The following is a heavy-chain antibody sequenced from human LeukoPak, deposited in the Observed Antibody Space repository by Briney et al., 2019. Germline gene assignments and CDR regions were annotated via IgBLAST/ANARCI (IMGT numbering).Heavy chain of an antibody. CDR1: DFYISSGHY. J-gene: IGHJ4*02. Sequence: SETLSLTCTVSDFYISSGHYWGWIRQPPGKGLEWIGNIHHAGATYYNPSLKSRVTMSVDTSKNQFSLKLNSVTAADTAVYYCARAVRRIQLERLGFDYWGQGTLVTVSS. D-gene: IGHD1-1*01. V-gene: IGHV4-38-2*02. CDR2: IHHAGAT. CDR3: ARAVRRIQLERLGFDY.